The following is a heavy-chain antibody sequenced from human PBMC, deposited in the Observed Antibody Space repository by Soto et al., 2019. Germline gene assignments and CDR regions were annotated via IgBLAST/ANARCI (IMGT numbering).Heavy chain of an antibody. Sequence: SETLSLTCAVSGGSINSYYWSWIRQPPGKGLEWIGYIYYSGTTNYNPSLKSRVTISLGTSKNQFSLKLSSVTAADTAVYFCARAMFRGFPYYYFDLWGRCALVTVSS. D-gene: IGHD3-10*01. V-gene: IGHV4-59*01. CDR1: GGSINSYY. J-gene: IGHJ2*01. CDR3: ARAMFRGFPYYYFDL. CDR2: IYYSGTT.